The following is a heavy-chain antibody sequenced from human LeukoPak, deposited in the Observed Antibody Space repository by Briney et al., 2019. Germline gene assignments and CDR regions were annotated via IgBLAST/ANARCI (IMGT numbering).Heavy chain of an antibody. CDR3: VRENQLRC. CDR1: GFTFSSSA. J-gene: IGHJ4*02. V-gene: IGHV3-7*01. CDR2: VKPDGSDN. D-gene: IGHD5-12*01. Sequence: PGGSLRLSCAASGFTFSSSAMSWVRQVPGKGLEWVASVKPDGSDNFYVDSVEGRFTISRDNARYSLFLQMSSLRVEDTAVYYCVRENQLRCWGQGTLVSVSS.